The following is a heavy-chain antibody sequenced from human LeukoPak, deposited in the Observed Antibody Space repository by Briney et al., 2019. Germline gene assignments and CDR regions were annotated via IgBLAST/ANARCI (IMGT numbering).Heavy chain of an antibody. Sequence: SETLSLTCTVSGGSISSSSYYLGWIRQPPGKGLEWIGSIYYSGSTYYNPSLKSRVTLSVDTSKDQFSLKLSSVTAADTAVYYCARPTITMVRGFDPWGQGSLVTVSS. J-gene: IGHJ5*02. CDR3: ARPTITMVRGFDP. CDR1: GGSISSSSYY. V-gene: IGHV4-39*01. CDR2: IYYSGST. D-gene: IGHD3-10*01.